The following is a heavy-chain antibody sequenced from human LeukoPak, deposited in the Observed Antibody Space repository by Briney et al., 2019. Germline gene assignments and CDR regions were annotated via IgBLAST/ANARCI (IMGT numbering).Heavy chain of an antibody. Sequence: PGKSLRLSCEASGLSLTTHGMHWVRQAPGKGLEWVAVISYDGSNKYYADFVKGRFTISRDNSKNTLYLQMNSLRAEDTAVYYCARPARGGMKRYNWFDPWGQGTLVTVSS. J-gene: IGHJ5*02. CDR3: ARPARGGMKRYNWFDP. D-gene: IGHD3-16*01. CDR2: ISYDGSNK. V-gene: IGHV3-30*19. CDR1: GLSLTTHG.